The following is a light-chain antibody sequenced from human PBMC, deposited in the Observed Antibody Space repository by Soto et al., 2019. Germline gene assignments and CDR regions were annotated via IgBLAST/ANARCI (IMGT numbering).Light chain of an antibody. CDR2: GAS. CDR1: QSVSSN. CDR3: QQYNNWPWT. V-gene: IGKV3-15*01. J-gene: IGKJ1*01. Sequence: EIVMTQSPATLSVSPGDGATLSCRASQSVSSNLAWYQQKPGQAPRLLFYGASTRATGIPARFSGSGSGTEFTLTISSLQSEDFAIYYCQQYNNWPWTFGQGTKVEIK.